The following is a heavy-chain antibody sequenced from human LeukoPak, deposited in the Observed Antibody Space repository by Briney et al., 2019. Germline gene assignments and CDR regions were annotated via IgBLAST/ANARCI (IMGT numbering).Heavy chain of an antibody. CDR3: ARGYSYGD. V-gene: IGHV3-11*06. D-gene: IGHD5-18*01. CDR2: ISSSSSYT. CDR1: GFTFIDYY. J-gene: IGHJ4*02. Sequence: PGGSLRLSGAASGFTFIDYYMSWIRQAPGRGLEGVSYISSSSSYTNYADSVKGRFTISRDNAKNSLYLQMNSLRAEDTAVYYCARGYSYGDWGQGTLVTVSS.